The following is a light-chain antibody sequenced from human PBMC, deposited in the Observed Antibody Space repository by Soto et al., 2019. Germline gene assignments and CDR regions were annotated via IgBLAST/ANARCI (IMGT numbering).Light chain of an antibody. V-gene: IGKV3D-15*01. CDR3: QHRYNWPLT. J-gene: IGKJ4*01. CDR1: QSFSSS. CDR2: GAS. Sequence: EIVMTQSPATLSVSPGERATLSCRASQSFSSSLAWYQQQPGQAPRLLIYGASNRASGIPARFSGSGSGTDFTLTIDTLESEDFAIYYCQHRYNWPLTFGAGTKVDI.